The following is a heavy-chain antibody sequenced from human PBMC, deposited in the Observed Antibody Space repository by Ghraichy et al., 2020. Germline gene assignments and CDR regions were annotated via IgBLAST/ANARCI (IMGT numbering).Heavy chain of an antibody. J-gene: IGHJ4*02. CDR2: TGDSGDNK. D-gene: IGHD1-26*01. Sequence: GGSLRLSCAASGFTFSSFAMTWVRQAPGKGLEWVAATGDSGDNKYYADPVKGRFTISRDNSKNTLFLQMNSLRAEDSAIYYCAKDPRNSLVGAAVDYWGQGTLLIGSS. CDR3: AKDPRNSLVGAAVDY. CDR1: GFTFSSFA. V-gene: IGHV3-23*01.